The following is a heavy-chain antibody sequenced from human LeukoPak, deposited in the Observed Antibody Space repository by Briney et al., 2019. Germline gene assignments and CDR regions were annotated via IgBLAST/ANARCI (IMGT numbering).Heavy chain of an antibody. CDR1: GGSISSGSYY. V-gene: IGHV4-61*02. D-gene: IGHD3-16*01. Sequence: SETLSLTCTVSGGSISSGSYYWSWIRQPAGKGLEWIGRIYTSGSTNYNPSLKSRVTISVDTSKNQFSLKLSSVTAADTAVYYCARGGFDIWGQGTMVTVSS. CDR3: ARGGFDI. J-gene: IGHJ3*02. CDR2: IYTSGST.